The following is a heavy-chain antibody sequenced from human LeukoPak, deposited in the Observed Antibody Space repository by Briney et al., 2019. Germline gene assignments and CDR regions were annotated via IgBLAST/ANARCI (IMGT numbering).Heavy chain of an antibody. CDR1: GFTFSSYG. CDR3: ALSTTTFGVVNH. D-gene: IGHD3-3*01. J-gene: IGHJ5*02. CDR2: IWYDGSNK. V-gene: IGHV3-33*01. Sequence: GGSLRLSCAASGFTFSSYGMHWVRQAPGKGLEWVAVIWYDGSNKYYADSVKGRFTISRDNSKNTLYLQMNSLRAEDTAVYYCALSTTTFGVVNHWGQGTLVTVSS.